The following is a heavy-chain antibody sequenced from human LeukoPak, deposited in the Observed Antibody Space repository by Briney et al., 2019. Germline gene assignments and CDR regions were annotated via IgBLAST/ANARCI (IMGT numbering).Heavy chain of an antibody. J-gene: IGHJ4*02. CDR1: GGSISSYY. CDR3: ARGRGYSYAKPSFDY. CDR2: IYTSGST. Sequence: SETLSLTCTVSGGSISSYYWSWIRQPAGKGLEWIGRIYTSGSTNYNPSLKSRVTMSVDTSKNQFPLKLSSVTAADTAVYYCARGRGYSYAKPSFDYWGQGTLVTVSS. V-gene: IGHV4-4*07. D-gene: IGHD5-18*01.